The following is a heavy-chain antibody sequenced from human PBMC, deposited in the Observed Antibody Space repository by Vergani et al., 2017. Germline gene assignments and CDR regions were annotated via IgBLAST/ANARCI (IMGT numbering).Heavy chain of an antibody. CDR3: ARHSTVEWLVKLGWIDP. CDR1: GASIRSSNYY. D-gene: IGHD6-19*01. CDR2: IYYIGST. J-gene: IGHJ5*02. V-gene: IGHV4-39*01. Sequence: QLQLQESGPGLVKPSATLSLSSSVSGASIRSSNYYWGCIRQPPGKGLEWIASIYYIGSTYYNPSLKSRVNISVDTSKNQFSLKLSSVTAADTAVYFCARHSTVEWLVKLGWIDPWGQGILVTVSS.